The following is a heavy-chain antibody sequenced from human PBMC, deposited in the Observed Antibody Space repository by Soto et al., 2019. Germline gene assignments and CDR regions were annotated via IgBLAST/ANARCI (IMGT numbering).Heavy chain of an antibody. CDR3: AVTKFRATAYNWSDP. CDR1: CGSVSSGIYS. V-gene: IGHV4-61*01. CDR2: IFYSGGS. D-gene: IGHD1-1*01. J-gene: IGHJ5*02. Sequence: ASETLSLTCTGSCGSVSSGIYSWTRIRQPPGKGLEWLGYIFYSGGSNYNPSLKSRVTISVVTSKNQFSLNLSSVTAAHVAVFYCAVTKFRATAYNWSDPWG.